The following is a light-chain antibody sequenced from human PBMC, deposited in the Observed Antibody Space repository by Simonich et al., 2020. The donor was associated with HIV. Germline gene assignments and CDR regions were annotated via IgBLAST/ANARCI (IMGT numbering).Light chain of an antibody. Sequence: NFMLTQPHSVSESPGKTVTVSCTRSSGSIASNYGQWYQQRPGRSPTTVLYEDNQRPSGVPVRFSGSIDSSSNAASLPISGLKTEDEADYYCQSYDSSNWVFGGGTKLTVL. CDR1: SGSIASNY. V-gene: IGLV6-57*01. J-gene: IGLJ3*02. CDR3: QSYDSSNWV. CDR2: EDN.